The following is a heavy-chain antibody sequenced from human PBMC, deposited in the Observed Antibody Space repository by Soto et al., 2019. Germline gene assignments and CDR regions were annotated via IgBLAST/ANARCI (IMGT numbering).Heavy chain of an antibody. Sequence: QVQLVQSGAEVQKPGSSVKVSCKASGDTFSFYSINWVRQAPGLGLEWMGRINPILSLSNYAQKFQGRVTITADKYTSTAYMDLSSLRSEDTAMYYCATNYGSGYRAFDYWGQGALVTVSS. V-gene: IGHV1-69*02. CDR1: GDTFSFYS. D-gene: IGHD3-10*01. CDR2: INPILSLS. J-gene: IGHJ4*02. CDR3: ATNYGSGYRAFDY.